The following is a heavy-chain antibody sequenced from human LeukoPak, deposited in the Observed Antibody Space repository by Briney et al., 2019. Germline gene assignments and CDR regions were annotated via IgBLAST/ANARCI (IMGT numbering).Heavy chain of an antibody. J-gene: IGHJ5*02. CDR1: GGSISSSSYY. V-gene: IGHV4-39*01. D-gene: IGHD3-10*01. CDR3: ARGGRITISGGFDP. Sequence: PSETLSLTCTVSGGSISSSSYYWGWIRQPPGKGLEWIGSIYYSGSTYYNPSLKSRVTISVDTSKNQFSLKLSSVTAADTAVYYCARGGRITISGGFDPWGQGTLVTVSS. CDR2: IYYSGST.